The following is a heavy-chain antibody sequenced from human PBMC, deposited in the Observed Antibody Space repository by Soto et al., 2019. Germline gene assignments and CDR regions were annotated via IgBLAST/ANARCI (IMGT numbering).Heavy chain of an antibody. CDR2: ISGSTGTT. J-gene: IGHJ6*03. D-gene: IGHD2-2*01. Sequence: EVQVLESGGGSVQPGGSLRLSCAASGFTFSNFAMSWVRHAPGKGLEWVSEISGSTGTTYYADSVKGRFIISRDNSKNTLHLQMNILRAEDTAVYYCAKDTSSSPYYMDVWGKGPTVTVSS. CDR3: AKDTSSSPYYMDV. V-gene: IGHV3-23*01. CDR1: GFTFSNFA.